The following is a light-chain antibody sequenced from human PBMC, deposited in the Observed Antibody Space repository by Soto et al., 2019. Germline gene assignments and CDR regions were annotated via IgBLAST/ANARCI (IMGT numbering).Light chain of an antibody. J-gene: IGKJ5*01. CDR3: QQANSFPIT. V-gene: IGKV1-12*01. CDR2: AAS. CDR1: QGIATG. Sequence: IQLTQSPSSLSASIRDTVSITCRASQGIATGLAWYQQKPGKAPKLLIYAASSLQSGVPPRFSGSGSGTDFTLTISSLQPEDFATYFCQQANSFPITFGQGTRLEIK.